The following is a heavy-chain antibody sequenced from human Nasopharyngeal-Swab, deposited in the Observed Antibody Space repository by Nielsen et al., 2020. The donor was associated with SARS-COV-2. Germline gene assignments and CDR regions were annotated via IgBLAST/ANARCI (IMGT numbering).Heavy chain of an antibody. D-gene: IGHD4-11*01. CDR1: GFTFSSYW. CDR3: ARQTSNPYYYYYYMDV. J-gene: IGHJ6*03. V-gene: IGHV3-7*01. CDR2: IKQDGSEK. Sequence: GGSLRLSCAASGFTFSSYWMSWVRQALGKGLEWVANIKQDGSEKYYVDTVKGRFTISRDNAKNSLYLQMNSLRAEDTAVYYCARQTSNPYYYYYYMDVWGKGTTVTVSS.